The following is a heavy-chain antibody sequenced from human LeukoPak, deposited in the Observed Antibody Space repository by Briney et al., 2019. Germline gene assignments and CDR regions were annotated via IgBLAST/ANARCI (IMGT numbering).Heavy chain of an antibody. CDR1: GFTFSTYS. V-gene: IGHV3-48*04. Sequence: GGSLRLSCAASGFTFSTYSMNWVRQAPGKGLEWVSYISSSSSVIYFADSVKGRFTISRDNAKNSLYLQMNSPRVEDTAVYYCARGRDLFDSWGQGTLVTVSS. CDR3: ARGRDLFDS. CDR2: ISSSSSVI. J-gene: IGHJ4*02.